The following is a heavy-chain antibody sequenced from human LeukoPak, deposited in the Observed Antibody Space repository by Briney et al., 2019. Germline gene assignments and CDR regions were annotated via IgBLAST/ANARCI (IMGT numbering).Heavy chain of an antibody. V-gene: IGHV4-61*02. CDR3: ARGPMAWYFDL. J-gene: IGHJ2*01. CDR2: VYTTGSTIGST. CDR1: DGSISSGSSY. Sequence: PSETLSLSCTVSDGSISSGSSYWSRIRQPAGKGLEWIGRVYTTGSTIGSTIYNPSLKSRVTVSIDTSKNYFSLKLSSVTAADTAMYYCARGPMAWYFDLWGRGTLVAVSS. D-gene: IGHD3-10*01.